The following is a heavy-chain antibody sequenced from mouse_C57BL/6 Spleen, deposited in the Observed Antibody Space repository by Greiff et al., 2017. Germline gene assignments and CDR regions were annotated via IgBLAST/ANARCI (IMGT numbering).Heavy chain of an antibody. CDR1: GYTFTDYY. CDR2: INPNKGGT. Sequence: EVQLQQSGPELVKPGASVKISCKASGYTFTDYYLNWVKQSHGKSLEWIGDINPNKGGTSYNQKFKGKATLTVDKSSSTAYMENRSLTSEDSADYYCAKGERFDYWGQGTTLTVSS. J-gene: IGHJ2*01. CDR3: AKGERFDY. V-gene: IGHV1-26*01.